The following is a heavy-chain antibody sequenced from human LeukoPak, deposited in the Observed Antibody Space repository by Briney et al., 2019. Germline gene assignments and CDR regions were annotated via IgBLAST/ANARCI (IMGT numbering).Heavy chain of an antibody. D-gene: IGHD1-7*01. J-gene: IGHJ4*02. CDR1: GFTFSDYW. V-gene: IGHV3-74*01. Sequence: GGSLRLSCAASGFTFSDYWMHWVRQAPGKGLLWVSRINSDGTSTTYADSVKGRFTISRDNSKNTLYLQMNSLRAEDAAVYYCAKDRPELELRKLRYYFDYWGQGTLVTVSS. CDR2: INSDGTST. CDR3: AKDRPELELRKLRYYFDY.